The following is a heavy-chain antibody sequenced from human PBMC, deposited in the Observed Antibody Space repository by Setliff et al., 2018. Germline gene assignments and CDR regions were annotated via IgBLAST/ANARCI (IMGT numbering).Heavy chain of an antibody. D-gene: IGHD5-18*01. V-gene: IGHV3-7*01. CDR3: AVTLSFPIQSPFDP. Sequence: SLRLSCAASGFTFSCCWMSWVRQAPGKGLEWVANIKQDGSEKYYVDSVKGRFTISRDNAKNSLYLQMNSLRAEDTAVYYCAVTLSFPIQSPFDPWGQGTLVTVSS. CDR2: IKQDGSEK. CDR1: GFTFSCCW. J-gene: IGHJ5*02.